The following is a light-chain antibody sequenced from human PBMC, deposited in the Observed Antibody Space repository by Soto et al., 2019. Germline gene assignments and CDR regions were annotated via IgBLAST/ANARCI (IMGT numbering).Light chain of an antibody. CDR1: SSDVGGYNY. J-gene: IGLJ1*01. CDR3: ISYTSSSTLYV. V-gene: IGLV2-14*01. CDR2: DVS. Sequence: QSVLTQPASVSGSPGQSITISCTGTSSDVGGYNYVSWYQQHPGKAPKLMIYDVSNRPSGVSNRFSGSRSGNTASPTISGLQAEDEADYYCISYTSSSTLYVFGTGTKVTVL.